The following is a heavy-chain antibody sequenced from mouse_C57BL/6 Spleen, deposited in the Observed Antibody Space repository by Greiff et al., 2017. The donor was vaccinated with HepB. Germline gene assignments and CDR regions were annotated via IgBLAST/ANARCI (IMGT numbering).Heavy chain of an antibody. Sequence: DVQLVESGGGLVKPGGSLKLSCAASGFTFSDYGMHWVRQAPEKGLEWVAYISSGSSTIYYADTVKGRFTISRDNAKNTLFLQMTSLRSEDTAMYYCARLPGTGYFDVWGTGTTVTVSS. V-gene: IGHV5-17*01. CDR2: ISSGSSTI. J-gene: IGHJ1*03. CDR3: ARLPGTGYFDV. D-gene: IGHD3-3*01. CDR1: GFTFSDYG.